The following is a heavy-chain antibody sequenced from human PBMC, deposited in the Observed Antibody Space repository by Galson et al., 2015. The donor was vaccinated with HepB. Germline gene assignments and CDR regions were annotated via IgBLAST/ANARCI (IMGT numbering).Heavy chain of an antibody. CDR3: ARDRNMHSGSYYEAFDI. D-gene: IGHD1-26*01. CDR2: ISYDGSNK. J-gene: IGHJ3*02. Sequence: SLRLSCAASGFTFSSYAMHWVRQAPGKGLEWVAVISYDGSNKYYADSVKGRFTISRDNSKNTLYLQMNSLRAEDTAVYYCARDRNMHSGSYYEAFDIWGQGTMVTVSS. CDR1: GFTFSSYA. V-gene: IGHV3-30-3*01.